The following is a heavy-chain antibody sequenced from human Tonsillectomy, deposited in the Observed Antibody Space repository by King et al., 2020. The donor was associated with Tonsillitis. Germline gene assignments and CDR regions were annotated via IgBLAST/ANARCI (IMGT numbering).Heavy chain of an antibody. D-gene: IGHD6-19*01. CDR3: AKLGYISGWYGYFDY. V-gene: IGHV3-23*04. CDR1: GFTFSSYA. Sequence: VQLVESGGGLVQPGGSLRLSCAASGFTFSSYAMTWVRQAPGKGLEWVSAISGNSGSTYYADSVKGRFTISRDNSKNTLYLQMNSLRAEDTAIYYCAKLGYISGWYGYFDYWGQGTLVTVSS. CDR2: ISGNSGST. J-gene: IGHJ4*02.